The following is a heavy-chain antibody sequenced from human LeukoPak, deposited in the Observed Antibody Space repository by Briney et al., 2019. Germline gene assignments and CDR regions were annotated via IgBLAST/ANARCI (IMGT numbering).Heavy chain of an antibody. V-gene: IGHV3-15*01. Sequence: GGSLRLSCAASGFTFNNAWMSWVRQAPGKGLEWVGHIKSNADGETTDYAAPVKGRFTISRDDSKNTLYLQMNSLKIEDTAVYYCTIGPLDYWGQGTQVTVSS. D-gene: IGHD1-14*01. CDR2: IKSNADGETT. CDR3: TIGPLDY. J-gene: IGHJ4*02. CDR1: GFTFNNAW.